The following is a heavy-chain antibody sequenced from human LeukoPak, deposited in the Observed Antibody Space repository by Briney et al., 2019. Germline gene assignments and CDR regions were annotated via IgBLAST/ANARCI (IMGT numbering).Heavy chain of an antibody. V-gene: IGHV1-69*04. CDR1: GGTFSSYA. D-gene: IGHD2-2*01. J-gene: IGHJ3*02. CDR3: ARARYANAWYAFDI. Sequence: SVKVSCKASGGTFSSYAISWVREPPGQGLEWMGRIIPILGIANYAQKFQGRVTITADKSTSTAYMEMSSLRSEDTAVYYCARARYANAWYAFDIWGQGTMVTVSS. CDR2: IIPILGIA.